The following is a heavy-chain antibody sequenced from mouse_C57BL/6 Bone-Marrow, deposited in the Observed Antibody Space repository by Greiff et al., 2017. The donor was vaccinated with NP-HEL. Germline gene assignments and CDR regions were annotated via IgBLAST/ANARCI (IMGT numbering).Heavy chain of an antibody. CDR2: ISYDGSN. CDR3: ARGGIFYYGSRADWYFDV. CDR1: GYSITSGYY. D-gene: IGHD1-1*01. Sequence: EVKLLESGPGLVKPSQSLSLTCSVTGYSITSGYYWNWIRQFPGNKLEWMGYISYDGSNNYNPSLKNRISITRDTSKNQFFLKLNSVTTEDTATYYCARGGIFYYGSRADWYFDVWGTGTTVTVSS. J-gene: IGHJ1*03. V-gene: IGHV3-6*01.